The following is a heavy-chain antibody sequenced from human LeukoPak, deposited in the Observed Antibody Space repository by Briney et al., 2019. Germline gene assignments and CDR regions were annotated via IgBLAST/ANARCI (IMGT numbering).Heavy chain of an antibody. Sequence: GSLRLSCAASGFTFSFYVMSWVRQAPGKGLEWVSTISGSGNSTYYADSVKGRFTISRDNSKNTLYLQMNSLRAEDTAVYYCAGEWGRGGFWGQGTLVTVSS. CDR3: AGEWGRGGF. V-gene: IGHV3-23*01. D-gene: IGHD3-16*01. CDR1: GFTFSFYV. CDR2: ISGSGNST. J-gene: IGHJ4*02.